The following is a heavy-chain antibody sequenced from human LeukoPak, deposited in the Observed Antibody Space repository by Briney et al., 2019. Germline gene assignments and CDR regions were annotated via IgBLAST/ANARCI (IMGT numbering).Heavy chain of an antibody. J-gene: IGHJ1*01. D-gene: IGHD3-9*01. CDR2: ISAYNGNT. CDR1: GYTFTSYG. CDR3: ARAEYDILTGYPIKYFQH. Sequence: ASVKVSCKASGYTFTSYGISWVRQAPGQGLEWMGWISAYNGNTNYAQKLQGRVTMTTDTSTSTAYMELRSLRSDDTAVYYCARAEYDILTGYPIKYFQHWGQGTLVTVSS. V-gene: IGHV1-18*01.